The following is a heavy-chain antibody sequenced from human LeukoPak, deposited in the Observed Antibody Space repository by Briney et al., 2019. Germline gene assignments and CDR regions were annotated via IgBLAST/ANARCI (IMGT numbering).Heavy chain of an antibody. CDR3: AKASWVSSTDAVR. Sequence: GFLKIFCCGAGISFCKFSISLVRQGSARGAGWVSSIRGNGETFYADSVKGRFTLSSDSSRNTVYFQLNNLRVEDTAIYYCAKASWVSSTDAVRWGQGTLVTVSS. CDR2: IRGNGET. D-gene: IGHD3-16*01. CDR1: GISFCKFS. J-gene: IGHJ4*02. V-gene: IGHV3-23*01.